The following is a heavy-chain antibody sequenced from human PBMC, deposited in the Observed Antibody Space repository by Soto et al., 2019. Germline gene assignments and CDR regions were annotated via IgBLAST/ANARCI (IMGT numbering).Heavy chain of an antibody. CDR1: GFTFSDYS. V-gene: IGHV3-23*01. CDR2: ISSGGRST. Sequence: VQLLESGGGLVQAGGSLRLSCAASGFTFSDYSMNWVRQAPGRGLEWVSTISSGGRSTYYADSVQGRFTISRDNSNEKVYLQVNSLRAEGTAVYYCSRAPGDFYYMDVWGKGTTVTVSS. CDR3: SRAPGDFYYMDV. J-gene: IGHJ6*03.